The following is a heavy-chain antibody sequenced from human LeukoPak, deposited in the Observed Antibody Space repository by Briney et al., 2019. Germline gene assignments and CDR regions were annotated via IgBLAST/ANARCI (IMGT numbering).Heavy chain of an antibody. Sequence: SETLSLTCAVSGDSISSAYYWGWIRQPPGKGLEWIAGFYHSGITYYNPSLKSRVTISVDTSKNQFSLKLSSVTAADTAVYYCARRGVVQAAMLGAFWYFDLWGRGTLVTVSS. J-gene: IGHJ2*01. CDR2: FYHSGIT. V-gene: IGHV4-38-2*01. D-gene: IGHD2-2*01. CDR3: ARRGVVQAAMLGAFWYFDL. CDR1: GDSISSAYY.